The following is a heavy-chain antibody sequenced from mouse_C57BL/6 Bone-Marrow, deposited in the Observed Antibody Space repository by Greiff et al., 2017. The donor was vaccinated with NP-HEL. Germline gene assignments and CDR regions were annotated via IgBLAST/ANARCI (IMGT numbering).Heavy chain of an antibody. CDR2: ILPGSGST. CDR1: GYTFTGYW. V-gene: IGHV1-9*01. CDR3: ARRLLYYSNSFAD. D-gene: IGHD2-5*01. J-gene: IGHJ3*01. Sequence: VQLQQSGAELMKPGASVKLSCKATGYTFTGYWIEWVKQRPGPGLEWIGAILPGSGSTNSNEKFKCKATFTADTSSNTAYMQLSSLTTEDSAIYYCARRLLYYSNSFADWGQGTLVTVSA.